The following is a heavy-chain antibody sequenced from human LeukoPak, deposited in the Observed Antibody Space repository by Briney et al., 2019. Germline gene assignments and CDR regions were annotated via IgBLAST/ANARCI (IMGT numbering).Heavy chain of an antibody. J-gene: IGHJ3*02. CDR1: GFTFSSYA. Sequence: PGGSLRLSCTVSGFTFSSYAMTWVRQAPGEGLEWVSAISGSGNSAYYADSVRGRFTISRDNSKNTLHLQMNSLRAEDTAIYYCAKMVTSGKDYMIPSDAFDMWGQGTTVTVSS. D-gene: IGHD3-10*01. CDR3: AKMVTSGKDYMIPSDAFDM. V-gene: IGHV3-23*01. CDR2: ISGSGNSA.